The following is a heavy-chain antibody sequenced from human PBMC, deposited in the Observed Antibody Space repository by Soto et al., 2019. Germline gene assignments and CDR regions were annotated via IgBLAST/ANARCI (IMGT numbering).Heavy chain of an antibody. CDR2: IYYSGST. J-gene: IGHJ6*03. CDR1: GGSISSYY. V-gene: IGHV4-59*08. Sequence: SETLSLTCTVSGGSISSYYWSWIRQPPGKGLEWIGYIYYSGSTNYNPSLKSRVTISVDTSKNQFSLKLSSVTAADTAVYYCARRSAAAGENYYYYYYMDVWGKGTTVTVSS. D-gene: IGHD6-13*01. CDR3: ARRSAAAGENYYYYYYMDV.